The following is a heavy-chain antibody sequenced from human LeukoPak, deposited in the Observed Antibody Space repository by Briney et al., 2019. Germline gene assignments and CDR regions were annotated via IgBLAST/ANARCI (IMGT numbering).Heavy chain of an antibody. J-gene: IGHJ5*02. CDR3: ARDDGDWFDP. CDR2: IYYSGST. CDR1: GGSISSYY. D-gene: IGHD2-8*01. V-gene: IGHV4-59*01. Sequence: SETLPLTCTVSGGSISSYYWSWIRQPPGKGLEWIGYIYYSGSTNYNPSLKSRVTISVDTSKNQFSLKLSSVTAADTAVYYCARDDGDWFDPWGQGTLVTVSS.